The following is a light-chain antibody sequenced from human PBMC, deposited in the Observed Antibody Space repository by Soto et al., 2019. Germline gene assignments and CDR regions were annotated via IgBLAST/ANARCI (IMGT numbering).Light chain of an antibody. CDR3: QSYDISLHNYV. J-gene: IGLJ1*01. V-gene: IGLV2-14*01. Sequence: QSVLTQPASVSGSPGQSITISCTGTSSDVGGYNYVSWYQQHPGKAPKLMIYEVNNRPSGVPDRFSGSKSGTSASLAITRLQAEDEADYYCQSYDISLHNYVFGTGTKVTVL. CDR1: SSDVGGYNY. CDR2: EVN.